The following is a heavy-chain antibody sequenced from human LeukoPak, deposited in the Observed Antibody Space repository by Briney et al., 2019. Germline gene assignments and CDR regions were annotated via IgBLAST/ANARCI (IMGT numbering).Heavy chain of an antibody. CDR1: GFTFSSYS. CDR3: ARARERGAARRSLDY. Sequence: GGSLRLSCAASGFTFSSYSIHWVRQAPGKGLEWVSSISTSSTYIYYADSVKGRFTISRDNAKNSLYLQMNSLRAEDTAVYYCARARERGAARRSLDYWGQGTLVTVSS. D-gene: IGHD6-6*01. V-gene: IGHV3-21*01. J-gene: IGHJ4*02. CDR2: ISTSSTYI.